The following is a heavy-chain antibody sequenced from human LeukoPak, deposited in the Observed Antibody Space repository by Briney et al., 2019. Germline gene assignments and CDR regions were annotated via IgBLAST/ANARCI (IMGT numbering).Heavy chain of an antibody. CDR3: AKRGDYDILTGYYVSDF. Sequence: GASLRLSCAASGFIFSNYAMSWVRQAPGKGLEWVSAITGSGDTTYYADSVKGRFTISRDNSKNTLYVEMNTLRAEDTAVYYCAKRGDYDILTGYYVSDFWGQGTLVTVSS. D-gene: IGHD3-9*01. V-gene: IGHV3-23*01. CDR2: ITGSGDTT. CDR1: GFIFSNYA. J-gene: IGHJ4*02.